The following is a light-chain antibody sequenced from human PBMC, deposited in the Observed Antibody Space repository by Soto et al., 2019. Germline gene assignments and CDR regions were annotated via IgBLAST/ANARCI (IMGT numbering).Light chain of an antibody. CDR2: GAS. V-gene: IGKV3D-20*02. Sequence: EILFAQSPGTLSLSPGERPTLSCRASQSVSSSYLAWYQQKPGQAPRLLIYGASSRATGIPDRFSGSGSGTDFTLTISRLEPEDFAVYYCQQRSDWPLTFGQGTRLEIK. CDR3: QQRSDWPLT. J-gene: IGKJ5*01. CDR1: QSVSSSY.